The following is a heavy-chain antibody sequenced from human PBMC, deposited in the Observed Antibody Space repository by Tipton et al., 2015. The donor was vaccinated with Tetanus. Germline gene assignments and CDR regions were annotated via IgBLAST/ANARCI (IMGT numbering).Heavy chain of an antibody. CDR1: GGSVRSGSYS. V-gene: IGHV4-30-2*01. CDR3: ARGSDIVVVPGVTRADWFDP. Sequence: LRLSCTVSGGSVRSGSYSWSWIRQPPGKGLEWIGYIYDSGSTYYNPSLKSRVTISEDRSKNQISLRLRSVTAADTAMYYCARGSDIVVVPGVTRADWFDPWGQGTLVTVSS. CDR2: IYDSGST. J-gene: IGHJ5*02. D-gene: IGHD2-2*01.